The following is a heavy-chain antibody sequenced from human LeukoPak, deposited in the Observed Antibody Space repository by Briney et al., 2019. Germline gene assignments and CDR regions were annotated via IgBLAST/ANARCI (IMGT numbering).Heavy chain of an antibody. J-gene: IGHJ5*02. Sequence: PGGSLRLSCAASGFTFSSYAMSWVRQAPGKGLEWVAVISYDGSNKYYADSVKGRFTISRDNSKNTLYLQMNSLRAEDTAVYYCAKDDYDSTWGRGTLVTVSS. V-gene: IGHV3-30*18. CDR1: GFTFSSYA. D-gene: IGHD3-22*01. CDR2: ISYDGSNK. CDR3: AKDDYDST.